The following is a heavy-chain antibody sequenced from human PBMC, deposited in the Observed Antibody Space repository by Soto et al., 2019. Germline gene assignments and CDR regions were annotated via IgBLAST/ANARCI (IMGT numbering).Heavy chain of an antibody. Sequence: GSLRLSCAASGFPFSSYAMSWVRQAPGKGLEWVSAISGSGGSTYYADSVKGRFTISRDNSKNTLYLQMNSLRAEDTAVYYCAKSGKRGYYYYYMDVWGKGTTVTVSS. CDR2: ISGSGGST. CDR3: AKSGKRGYYYYYMDV. D-gene: IGHD2-15*01. V-gene: IGHV3-23*01. CDR1: GFPFSSYA. J-gene: IGHJ6*03.